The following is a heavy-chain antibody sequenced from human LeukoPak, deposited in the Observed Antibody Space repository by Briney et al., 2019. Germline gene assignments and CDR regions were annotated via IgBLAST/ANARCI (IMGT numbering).Heavy chain of an antibody. CDR3: ARRGYSYDYFDY. V-gene: IGHV4-39*01. CDR1: GGSISSGNDY. J-gene: IGHJ4*02. Sequence: SETLSLTCTVSGGSISSGNDYWGWIRQPPGKGLEWIGNIYYSGSTYYNPSLKSRVTISVDTSKNQFALKLSSVTAADTAVYYWARRGYSYDYFDYWGQGTLVTVSS. D-gene: IGHD5-18*01. CDR2: IYYSGST.